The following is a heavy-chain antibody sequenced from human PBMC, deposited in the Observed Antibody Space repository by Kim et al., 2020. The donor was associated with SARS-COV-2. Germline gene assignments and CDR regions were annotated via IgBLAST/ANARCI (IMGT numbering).Heavy chain of an antibody. CDR3: ARVVDGYSSTIDY. V-gene: IGHV4-59*01. D-gene: IGHD6-19*01. J-gene: IGHJ4*02. CDR2: IYYSGST. CDR1: GGSISSYY. Sequence: SETLSLTCTVSGGSISSYYWSWIRQPPGKGLEWIGYIYYSGSTNYNPSLKSRVTISVDTSKNQFSLKLSSVTAADTAVYYCARVVDGYSSTIDYWGQGTLVTVSS.